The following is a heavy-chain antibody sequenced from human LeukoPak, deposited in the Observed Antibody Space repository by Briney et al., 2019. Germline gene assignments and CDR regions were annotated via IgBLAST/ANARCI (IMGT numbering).Heavy chain of an antibody. CDR3: ASSRAKKSYSGSYFDY. CDR2: FDPEDGET. D-gene: IGHD1-26*01. CDR1: GYTLTELS. Sequence: ASVKVSCKVSGYTLTELSMHWVRQAPGKGLEWMGGFDPEDGETIYAQKFQGRVTMTEDTSTDTAYMELSSLRSEDTAVYYCASSRAKKSYSGSYFDYWGQGTLVTVSS. J-gene: IGHJ4*02. V-gene: IGHV1-24*01.